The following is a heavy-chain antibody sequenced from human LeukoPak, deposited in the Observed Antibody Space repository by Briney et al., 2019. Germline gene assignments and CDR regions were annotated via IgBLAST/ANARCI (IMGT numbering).Heavy chain of an antibody. V-gene: IGHV5-51*01. CDR2: IYIGDSDP. CDR3: AKVKSFGYWFFDL. J-gene: IGHJ2*01. Sequence: GESLKISCQGSGYDFSTSWIAWVRQAPGNGLEWVGSIYIGDSDPRYSPSFQGHVTMSADKSVNTASLQWNSLQGSDTGVYFCAKVKSFGYWFFDLWGRGTLVAVSS. D-gene: IGHD3-16*01. CDR1: GYDFSTSW.